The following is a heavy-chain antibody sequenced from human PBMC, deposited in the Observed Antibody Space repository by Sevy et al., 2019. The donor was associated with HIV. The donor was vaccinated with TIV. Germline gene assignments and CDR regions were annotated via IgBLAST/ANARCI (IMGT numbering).Heavy chain of an antibody. J-gene: IGHJ4*02. V-gene: IGHV3-21*01. CDR3: ARGRGAPRADCFDY. CDR1: GFTFNIYS. CDR2: ISGSSSYI. Sequence: GALRLSCAASGFTFNIYSMNWVRQAPGKGLEWVSSISGSSSYIFYADSVKGRFTISRDNAKNSLYLQMNSLRAEDTAVYYCARGRGAPRADCFDYWGQGTLVTVSS. D-gene: IGHD3-10*01.